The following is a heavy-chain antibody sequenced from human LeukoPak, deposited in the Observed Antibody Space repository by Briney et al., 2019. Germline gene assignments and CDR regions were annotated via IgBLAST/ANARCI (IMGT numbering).Heavy chain of an antibody. CDR3: ARGAGRKYSSSSGDY. CDR2: INPNSGGT. V-gene: IGHV1-2*02. CDR1: GYTFTGYY. D-gene: IGHD6-6*01. J-gene: IGHJ4*02. Sequence: ASVKVSCKASGYTFTGYYMHWVRQAPGQGLEWMGWINPNSGGTNYAQKFQGRVTMTRDTSISTAYMELSRLRSDDTAVYYCARGAGRKYSSSSGDYWGQGTLVTVSS.